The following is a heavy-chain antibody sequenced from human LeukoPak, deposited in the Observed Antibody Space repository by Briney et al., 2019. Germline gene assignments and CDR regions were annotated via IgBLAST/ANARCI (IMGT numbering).Heavy chain of an antibody. CDR2: ISYDGSNK. V-gene: IGHV3-30*18. Sequence: PGGSLRLSCAASGFTFSSYGMHWVRQAPGKGLEWVAVISYDGSNKYYADSVKGRFTISRDNSKNTLYLQMNSLRAEDTAVYYCAKVGDVLRYFDWLSSYYYYYGMDVWSQGTTVTVSS. CDR3: AKVGDVLRYFDWLSSYYYYYGMDV. CDR1: GFTFSSYG. D-gene: IGHD3-9*01. J-gene: IGHJ6*02.